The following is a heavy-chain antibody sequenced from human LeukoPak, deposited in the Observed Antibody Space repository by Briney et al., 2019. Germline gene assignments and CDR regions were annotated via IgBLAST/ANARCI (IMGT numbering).Heavy chain of an antibody. Sequence: ASVKVSCKVAGYSLSDMSVHWIRQAPGRGLEWMGSSDSEDGDPVYAQKFEGRLTMTEDTSTDTAYMDLSSLRFEDTAVYYCAAGAGYCGHTSCPGVIWGQGTLVTVSS. J-gene: IGHJ4*02. D-gene: IGHD2-2*01. CDR3: AAGAGYCGHTSCPGVI. CDR1: GYSLSDMS. V-gene: IGHV1-24*01. CDR2: SDSEDGDP.